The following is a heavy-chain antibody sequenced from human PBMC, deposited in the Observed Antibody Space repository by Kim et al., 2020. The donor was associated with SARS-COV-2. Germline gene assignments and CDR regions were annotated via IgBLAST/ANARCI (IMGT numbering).Heavy chain of an antibody. J-gene: IGHJ6*02. V-gene: IGHV3-33*05. CDR2: ISYDGSNK. CDR3: ARDDVDCSSTSCYSAWTYYYYGMDG. Sequence: GGSLRLSCAASGFTFSSYGMHWVRQAPGKGLEWVAVISYDGSNKDYADSVKGRFTISRDNSKNTLYLQMNSLRAEDTAVYYCARDDVDCSSTSCYSAWTYYYYGMDGWGEGTTVTVSS. CDR1: GFTFSSYG. D-gene: IGHD2-2*01.